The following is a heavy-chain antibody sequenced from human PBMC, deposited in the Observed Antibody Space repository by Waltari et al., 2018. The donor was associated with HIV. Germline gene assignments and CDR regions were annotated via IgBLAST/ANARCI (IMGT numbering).Heavy chain of an antibody. D-gene: IGHD6-6*01. J-gene: IGHJ4*02. V-gene: IGHV4-39*01. CDR1: GGSISSYSNC. CDR3: ARHVGSFYRSSSDLGFDY. CDR2: IFYSGST. Sequence: QLQLKESGPGLVKPSETLPFTCTVSGGSISSYSNCWGWIRQPPGKGLEWIGSIFYSGSTYYNPSLKGRVTISVDTSKNQFSLKLSSVTAADTAVYYCARHVGSFYRSSSDLGFDYWGQGTLVTVSS.